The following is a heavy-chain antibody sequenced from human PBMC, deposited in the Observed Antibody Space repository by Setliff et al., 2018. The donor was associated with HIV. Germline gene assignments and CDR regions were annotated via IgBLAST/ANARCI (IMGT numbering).Heavy chain of an antibody. D-gene: IGHD3-3*01. Sequence: PSETLSLTCAVYGGSFSGYYWSWIHQPPGKGLEWIGEINHSGSTNYNPSLKSRVTISVDTSKNQFSLKLSSVTAADTAVYYCARGRTYYDFWSGQDYYYYMDVWGKGTTVTVSS. J-gene: IGHJ6*03. CDR2: INHSGST. CDR3: ARGRTYYDFWSGQDYYYYMDV. V-gene: IGHV4-34*01. CDR1: GGSFSGYY.